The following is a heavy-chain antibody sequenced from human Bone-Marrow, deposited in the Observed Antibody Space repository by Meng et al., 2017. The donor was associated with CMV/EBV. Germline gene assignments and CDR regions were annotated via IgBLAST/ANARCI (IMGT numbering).Heavy chain of an antibody. CDR2: IYYSGST. CDR3: ARGRGFLEWFFDY. J-gene: IGHJ4*02. V-gene: IGHV4-59*01. CDR1: GFPFSRYW. Sequence: GSLRLSCEASGFPFSRYWMSWVRQAPGKGLEWIGYIYYSGSTNYNPSLKSRVTISADTSKNQFSLNLSSVTAADTALYYCARGRGFLEWFFDYWGQGTLVTVSS. D-gene: IGHD3-3*01.